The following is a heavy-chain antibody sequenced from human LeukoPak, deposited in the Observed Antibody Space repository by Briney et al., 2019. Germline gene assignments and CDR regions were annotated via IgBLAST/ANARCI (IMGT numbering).Heavy chain of an antibody. CDR3: ARDRNIVVVPAAHYYYYGMDV. CDR2: ISYDGSNK. Sequence: GRSLRLSCAASGFTFSSYAMHWVRQAPGKGLEWVAVISYDGSNKYYADSVKGRFTISRDNSKNTLYLQMNSLRAEDTAVYYCARDRNIVVVPAAHYYYYGMDVWGQGTTVTVSS. V-gene: IGHV3-30-3*01. J-gene: IGHJ6*02. D-gene: IGHD2-2*01. CDR1: GFTFSSYA.